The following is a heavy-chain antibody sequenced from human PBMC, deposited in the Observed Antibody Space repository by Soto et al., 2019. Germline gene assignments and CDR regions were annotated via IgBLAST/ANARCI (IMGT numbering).Heavy chain of an antibody. D-gene: IGHD3-10*01. CDR2: ISSSSSTI. V-gene: IGHV3-48*01. CDR1: GFTFSSYS. CDR3: ARARRLPMVRGGINLDFDY. Sequence: GGSLRLSCAASGFTFSSYSMNWVRQAPGKGLEWVSYISSSSSTIYYADSVKGRFTISRDNAKNSLYLQMNSLRAEDTAVYYCARARRLPMVRGGINLDFDYWGQGTLVTVSS. J-gene: IGHJ4*02.